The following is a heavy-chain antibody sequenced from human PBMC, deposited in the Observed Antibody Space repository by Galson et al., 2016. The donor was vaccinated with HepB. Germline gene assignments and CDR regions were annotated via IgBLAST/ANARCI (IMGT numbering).Heavy chain of an antibody. CDR1: GGSISGYY. V-gene: IGHV4-59*01. CDR3: ARCGRPHDHDLGNGMDF. CDR2: IYYSGGT. J-gene: IGHJ6*02. D-gene: IGHD3/OR15-3a*01. Sequence: ETLSLTCTVSGGSISGYYWTWVRQPPGKGLEWIGYIYYSGGTNYHPSLESRVTISVDTFNNQFSLELTSVAAADTAVYYCARCGRPHDHDLGNGMDFWGQGTTVTVSS.